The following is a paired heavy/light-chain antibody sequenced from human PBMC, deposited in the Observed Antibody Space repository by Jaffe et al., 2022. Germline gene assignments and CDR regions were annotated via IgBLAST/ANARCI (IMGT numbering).Light chain of an antibody. CDR2: EVS. V-gene: IGLV2-23*02. CDR3: CSYAGSSTLVV. J-gene: IGLJ2*01. Sequence: QSALTQPASVSGSPGQSITISCTGTSSDVGSYNLVSWYQQHPGKAPKLMIYEVSKRPSGVSNRFSGSKSGNTASLTISGLQAEDEADYYCCSYAGSSTLVVFGGGTKLTVL. CDR1: SSDVGSYNL.
Heavy chain of an antibody. Sequence: QVQLQESGPGLVKPSQTLSLTCTVSGGSISSGSYYWSWIRQPAGKGLEWIGRIYTSGSTNYNPSLKSRVTISVDTSKNQFSLKLSSVTAADTAVYYCARALPESYYDSSGYSGVYFDYWGQGTLVTVSS. J-gene: IGHJ4*02. CDR3: ARALPESYYDSSGYSGVYFDY. CDR2: IYTSGST. D-gene: IGHD3-22*01. V-gene: IGHV4-61*02. CDR1: GGSISSGSYY.